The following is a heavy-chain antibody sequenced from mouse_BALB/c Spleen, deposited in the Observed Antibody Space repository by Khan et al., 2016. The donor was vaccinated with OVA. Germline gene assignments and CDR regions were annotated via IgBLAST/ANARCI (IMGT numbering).Heavy chain of an antibody. CDR3: TRSGYVPFAY. Sequence: QIQLVQSGAELVKPGASVKLSCKASGYTFSSYYMYWVKQRPGQGLEWIGEINPNNGGTNFNEKFKSKAALTVDKSSTTAYMHLSSLTSEDSAVYYCTRSGYVPFAYWGQVTLVTVST. CDR2: INPNNGGT. J-gene: IGHJ3*01. V-gene: IGHV1S81*02. CDR1: GYTFSSYY.